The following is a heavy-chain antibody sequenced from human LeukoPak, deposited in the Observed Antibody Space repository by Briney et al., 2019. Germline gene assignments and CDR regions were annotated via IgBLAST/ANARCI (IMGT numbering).Heavy chain of an antibody. D-gene: IGHD6-19*01. Sequence: GGSLRLSCAASGFTFSTYWMHWVRQAPGKGLVWVSRINSDGSSTNHADSVKGRFTISRDNAKNTLFLQMNSLRAEDTAVYYCAREGPVAGTWAFDYWGPGTLVTVSS. CDR1: GFTFSTYW. CDR3: AREGPVAGTWAFDY. V-gene: IGHV3-74*01. J-gene: IGHJ4*02. CDR2: INSDGSST.